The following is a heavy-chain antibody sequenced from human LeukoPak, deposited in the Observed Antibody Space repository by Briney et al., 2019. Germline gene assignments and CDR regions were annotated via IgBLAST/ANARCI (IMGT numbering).Heavy chain of an antibody. J-gene: IGHJ4*02. V-gene: IGHV3-30*02. CDR1: GFIFSSYG. CDR3: ARDMYYYDSSGYYHNPFDY. CDR2: IRYDGSNK. D-gene: IGHD3-22*01. Sequence: GGSLRLSCAASGFIFSSYGMHWVRQAPGKGLEWVAFIRYDGSNKYYADSVKGRFTISRDNAKNSLYLQMNSLRAEDTAVYYCARDMYYYDSSGYYHNPFDYWGQGTLVTVSS.